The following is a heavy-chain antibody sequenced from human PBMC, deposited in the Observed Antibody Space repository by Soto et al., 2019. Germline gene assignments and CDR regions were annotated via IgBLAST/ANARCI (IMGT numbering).Heavy chain of an antibody. CDR3: AGLYCSSTSCHYYYYYMDV. CDR2: IIPILGIA. V-gene: IGHV1-69*02. CDR1: GGTFSSYT. J-gene: IGHJ6*03. Sequence: GASVKVSCKASGGTFSSYTISWVRQAPGQGLEWMGRIIPILGIANYAQKFQGRITITADKSTSTAYMELSSLRSEDTAVYYCAGLYCSSTSCHYYYYYMDVWGKGTTVTVSS. D-gene: IGHD2-2*01.